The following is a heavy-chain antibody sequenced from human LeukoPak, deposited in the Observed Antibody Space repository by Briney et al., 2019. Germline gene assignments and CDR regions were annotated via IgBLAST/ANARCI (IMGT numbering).Heavy chain of an antibody. CDR1: GGSLSGYY. V-gene: IGHV4-34*01. Sequence: SETLSLTCAVYGGSLSGYYWSWIRQPPGKGLEWIGEINPGGSTNYNPSLKTRFTISVDTSKNQFSLKLSSVTAADTAVYYCARGDDTQTFPFDSWGQGTPVTVSS. D-gene: IGHD3-22*01. J-gene: IGHJ4*02. CDR3: ARGDDTQTFPFDS. CDR2: INPGGST.